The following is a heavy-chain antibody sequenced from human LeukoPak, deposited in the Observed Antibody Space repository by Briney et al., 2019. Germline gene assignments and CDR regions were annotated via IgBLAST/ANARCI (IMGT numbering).Heavy chain of an antibody. V-gene: IGHV4-34*01. CDR1: GGSFSGYY. J-gene: IGHJ5*02. D-gene: IGHD4-17*01. CDR2: INHSGST. CDR3: ANGDYSGFDP. Sequence: QASETLSLTCAVYGGSFSGYYWSWIRQPPGKGLEWIGEINHSGSTNYNPSLKSRVTISVDTSKNQFSLKLSSVTAADTAVYYCANGDYSGFDPWGQGTQVTVSS.